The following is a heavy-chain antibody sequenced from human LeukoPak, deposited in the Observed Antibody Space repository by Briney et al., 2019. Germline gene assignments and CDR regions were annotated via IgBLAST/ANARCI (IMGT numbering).Heavy chain of an antibody. CDR2: IRYDGSNK. D-gene: IGHD6-13*01. CDR1: GFTFSSYD. CDR3: ARVGHSSSWYFDY. V-gene: IGHV3-30*02. J-gene: IGHJ4*02. Sequence: QSGGSLRLSCAASGFTFSSYDIHWVRQAPGKGLEWVAFIRYDGSNKYYADSVRGRFTISRDNSKKTLYLQMNSLRAEDTAVYYCARVGHSSSWYFDYWGQGTLVTVSS.